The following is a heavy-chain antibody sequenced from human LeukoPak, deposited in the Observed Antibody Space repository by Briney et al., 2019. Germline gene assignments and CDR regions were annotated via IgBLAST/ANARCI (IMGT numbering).Heavy chain of an antibody. Sequence: GGSLRLSCAWSGFTFSKYAMTWVGKGPGKGLKWVSGIGASGGTTYYADSVQGRFTISRDNSKNTLYLQLNRLRAEDTGVYFCAKDLEAVAGTIVNDYWGQGTLVTVSS. CDR2: IGASGGTT. V-gene: IGHV3-23*01. D-gene: IGHD6-19*01. J-gene: IGHJ4*02. CDR3: AKDLEAVAGTIVNDY. CDR1: GFTFSKYA.